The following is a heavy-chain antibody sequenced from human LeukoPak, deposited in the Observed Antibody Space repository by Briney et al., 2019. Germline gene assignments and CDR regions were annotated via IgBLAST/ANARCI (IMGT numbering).Heavy chain of an antibody. CDR1: GYTFTSYA. D-gene: IGHD2-21*02. CDR2: INTNTGNP. J-gene: IGHJ3*02. V-gene: IGHV7-4-1*02. Sequence: ASVKVSCKASGYTFTSYAMNWVRQAPGQGLEWMGWINTNTGNPTYAQGFTGRLVFSLDTSVSTAYLQISSLKAEDTAVYYCASARVNLAYCGGDCYSDAFDIWGQGTMVTVSS. CDR3: ASARVNLAYCGGDCYSDAFDI.